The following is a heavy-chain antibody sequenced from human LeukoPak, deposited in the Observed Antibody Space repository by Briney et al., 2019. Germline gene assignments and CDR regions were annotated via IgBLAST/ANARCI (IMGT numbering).Heavy chain of an antibody. Sequence: GGSLRLSCAASGFTFSNYWMSWVRQAPGKGLEWVANIKQDGSEKYYVDSVKGRFIISRDNAKNSLYLQMNSLRVEDTAVYYCAKVAGRAFGEIIVSRARYYMDVWGKGTTVTVSS. J-gene: IGHJ6*03. D-gene: IGHD3-16*02. CDR3: AKVAGRAFGEIIVSRARYYMDV. CDR2: IKQDGSEK. CDR1: GFTFSNYW. V-gene: IGHV3-7*03.